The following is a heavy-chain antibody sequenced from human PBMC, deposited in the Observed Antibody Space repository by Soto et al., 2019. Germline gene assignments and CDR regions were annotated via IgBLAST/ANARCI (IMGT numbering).Heavy chain of an antibody. Sequence: LKISCKGSGYNFTSSWIGWVRQMPGKGLEWMGNIYPGDSNIKYSPSFQGQVTISADKSISTACLQWSSLRASDTAMYYCARSYSSGYYLPQEFDHWGQGTLVTVSS. V-gene: IGHV5-51*01. J-gene: IGHJ4*02. D-gene: IGHD3-22*01. CDR2: IYPGDSNI. CDR3: ARSYSSGYYLPQEFDH. CDR1: GYNFTSSW.